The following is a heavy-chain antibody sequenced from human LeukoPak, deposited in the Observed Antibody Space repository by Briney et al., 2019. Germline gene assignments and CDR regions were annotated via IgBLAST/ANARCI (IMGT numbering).Heavy chain of an antibody. D-gene: IGHD3-22*01. CDR2: ISGSGGST. J-gene: IGHJ4*02. V-gene: IGHV3-23*01. Sequence: PGGSLRLSCAAFGFTFSSYAMSWVRQAPGKGLEWVSAISGSGGSTYYADSVKGRFTISRDNSKNSLYLQMNSLRAEDTAVYYCARTRHDSSGYSPTPGQYYFDYWGQGTLVTVSS. CDR3: ARTRHDSSGYSPTPGQYYFDY. CDR1: GFTFSSYA.